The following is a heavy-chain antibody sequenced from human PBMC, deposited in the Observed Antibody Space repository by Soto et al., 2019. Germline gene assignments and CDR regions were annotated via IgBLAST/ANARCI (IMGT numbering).Heavy chain of an antibody. CDR3: AKSPNVYCSSPTCDKYYFDH. Sequence: GGSLRLSCAASGFTFNTYGMHWVRQAPGKGLEWVAVISYDGSEKYYVDSVKGRFTISKDKSKNTLYLQMNSLRPEDTAVYYCAKSPNVYCSSPTCDKYYFDHWGQGTRVTVSS. V-gene: IGHV3-30*18. J-gene: IGHJ4*02. CDR1: GFTFNTYG. D-gene: IGHD2-2*02. CDR2: ISYDGSEK.